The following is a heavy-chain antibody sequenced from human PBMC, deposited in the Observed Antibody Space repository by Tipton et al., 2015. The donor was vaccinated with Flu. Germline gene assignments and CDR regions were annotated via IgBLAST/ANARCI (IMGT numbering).Heavy chain of an antibody. D-gene: IGHD6-13*01. CDR1: GDSVSNNTAA. Sequence: PGLLKPSQTLSLTCAISGDSVSNNTAAWNWIRQSPSRGLEWLGRTYYRTQWRTDYAASVRGRITINPDTSKNQISLQLKFVTPDDTAVYYCANAVMAAAGTYGNWFDRWGQGTLVTVSS. CDR3: ANAVMAAAGTYGNWFDR. CDR2: TYYRTQWRT. V-gene: IGHV6-1*01. J-gene: IGHJ5*02.